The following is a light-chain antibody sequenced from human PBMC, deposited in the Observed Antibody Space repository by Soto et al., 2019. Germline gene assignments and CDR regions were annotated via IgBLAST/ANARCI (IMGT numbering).Light chain of an antibody. J-gene: IGKJ1*01. CDR1: QSISSW. CDR3: QQYNSYWT. Sequence: DIQITQSPSTLSASVGDRVTITFRASQSISSWLAWYQQKPGKAPKLLIYKASSLESGVPSRFSGSGSGTEFTLTISSLQPDDFATYYCQQYNSYWTFGQGTKVDI. V-gene: IGKV1-5*03. CDR2: KAS.